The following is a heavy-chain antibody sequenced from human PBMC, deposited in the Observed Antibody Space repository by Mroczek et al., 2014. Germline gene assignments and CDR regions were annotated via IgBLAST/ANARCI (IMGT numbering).Heavy chain of an antibody. Sequence: QVQLQQWGPGLVKPSETLSLTCTVSGGSISSSSYYWGWIRQPPGKGLEWIGSIYYSGSTYYNPSLKSRVTISVDTSKNQFSLKLSSVTAADTAVYYCARHLRQQQHDLSGAFDIWGQGTMVTVSS. CDR3: ARHLRQQQHDLSGAFDI. CDR1: GGSISSSSYY. D-gene: IGHD6-13*01. J-gene: IGHJ3*02. CDR2: IYYSGST. V-gene: IGHV4-39*01.